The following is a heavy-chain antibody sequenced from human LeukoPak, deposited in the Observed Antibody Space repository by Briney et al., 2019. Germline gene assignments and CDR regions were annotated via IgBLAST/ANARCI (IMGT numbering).Heavy chain of an antibody. Sequence: GGSLRLSCAASGFTFSNYAMHWVRQAPGKGLEWVAYVQYDESNKYYADSVKGRFTISRDNSKNMLYLQMNSLRLEDTALYYCTKDSPAVAHWGQGTLVTVSS. CDR3: TKDSPAVAH. CDR1: GFTFSNYA. CDR2: VQYDESNK. V-gene: IGHV3-30*02. J-gene: IGHJ4*02.